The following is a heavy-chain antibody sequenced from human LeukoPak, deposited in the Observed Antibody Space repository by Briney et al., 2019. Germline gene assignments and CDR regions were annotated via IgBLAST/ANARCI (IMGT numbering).Heavy chain of an antibody. J-gene: IGHJ4*02. V-gene: IGHV3-48*03. CDR1: GFTFSSYE. CDR3: AKGSEYSSSSEVYFDY. Sequence: GSLRLSCAASGFTFSSYEMNWVRQAPGKGLEWVSYISSSGSTIYYADSVKGRFTISRDNSKNTLYLQMNSLRAEDTAVYYCAKGSEYSSSSEVYFDYWGQGTLVTVSS. CDR2: ISSSGSTI. D-gene: IGHD6-6*01.